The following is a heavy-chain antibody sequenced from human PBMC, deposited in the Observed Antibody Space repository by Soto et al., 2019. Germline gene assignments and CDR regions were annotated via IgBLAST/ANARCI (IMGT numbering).Heavy chain of an antibody. D-gene: IGHD1-26*01. J-gene: IGHJ3*02. Sequence: SVKVSCKASGFTFTSSAVQWVRQARGQRLEWIGWIVVGSGNTNYAQKFQERVTITRDMSTSTAYMELSSLRSEDTAVYYCAAVGATQTWDAFDIWGQGTMVTV. V-gene: IGHV1-58*01. CDR2: IVVGSGNT. CDR1: GFTFTSSA. CDR3: AAVGATQTWDAFDI.